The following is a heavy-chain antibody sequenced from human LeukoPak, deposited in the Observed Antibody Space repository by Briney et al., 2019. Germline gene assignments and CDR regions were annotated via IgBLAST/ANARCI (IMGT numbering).Heavy chain of an antibody. J-gene: IGHJ6*02. CDR2: IYYSGST. D-gene: IGHD3-3*01. CDR3: AGSPTITIFGGYYGMDV. CDR1: GGSISSYY. Sequence: SETLSLTCTVSGGSISSYYWSWIRQPPGKGLEWIGYIYYSGSTNYNPSLKSRVTISVDTSKNQFSLKLSSVTAADTAMYYCAGSPTITIFGGYYGMDVWGQGTTVTVSS. V-gene: IGHV4-59*01.